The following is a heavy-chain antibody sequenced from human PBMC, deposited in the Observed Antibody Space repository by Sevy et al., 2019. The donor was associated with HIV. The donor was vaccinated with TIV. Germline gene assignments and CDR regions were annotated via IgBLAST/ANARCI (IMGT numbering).Heavy chain of an antibody. J-gene: IGHJ4*02. CDR2: MNPNSGNT. D-gene: IGHD3-16*01. V-gene: IGHV1-8*03. CDR3: AGGLGRVGATWGGRY. CDR1: GYTFTSYD. Sequence: ASVKVSCKASGYTFTSYDINWVRQATGQGLEWMGWMNPNSGNTGYAQKFQGRVTITRNTSISTAYMELSSLRFEDTAVYYWAGGLGRVGATWGGRYWVQGTLVTVSS.